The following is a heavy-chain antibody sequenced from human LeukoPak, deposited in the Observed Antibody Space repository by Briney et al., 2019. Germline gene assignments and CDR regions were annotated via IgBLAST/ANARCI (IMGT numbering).Heavy chain of an antibody. CDR2: IIPILGIA. CDR3: ARGPDPRVVVMPHYFDY. Sequence: ASVKVSCKASGGTFSSYAISWVRQAPGQGLEWMGRIIPILGIANYAQKFQGRVTITADKSTSTAYMELSSLRSEDTAVYYCARGPDPRVVVMPHYFDYWGQGTLVTVSS. CDR1: GGTFSSYA. J-gene: IGHJ4*02. D-gene: IGHD3-22*01. V-gene: IGHV1-69*04.